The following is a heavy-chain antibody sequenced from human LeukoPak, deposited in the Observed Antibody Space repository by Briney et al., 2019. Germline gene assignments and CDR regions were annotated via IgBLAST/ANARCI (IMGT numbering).Heavy chain of an antibody. D-gene: IGHD4-17*01. J-gene: IGHJ6*03. CDR2: INHSGST. CDR3: RMTTGFRYYYYYMDV. V-gene: IGHV4-34*01. CDR1: GGSFSGYY. Sequence: SETLSLTCAVYGGSFSGYYWSWLRQPPGKGLEWIGEINHSGSTNYNPSLKSRVTISVDTSKNQFSLKLSSVTAADTAVYYCRMTTGFRYYYYYMDVWGKGTTVTVSS.